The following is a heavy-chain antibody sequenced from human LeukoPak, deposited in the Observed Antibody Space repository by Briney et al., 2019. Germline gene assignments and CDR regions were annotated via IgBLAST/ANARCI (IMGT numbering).Heavy chain of an antibody. D-gene: IGHD3-22*01. CDR1: GHTFTSYY. J-gene: IGHJ3*02. Sequence: ASVKVSCKASGHTFTSYYMHWVRQAPGQGLEWMGIINPSGGNTIYAQKFQGRVTMTRDTSTSTVYMELSSLRSEDTAVYYCARVKSYYYDTSDKDAFDIWGQGTMVTVSS. CDR3: ARVKSYYYDTSDKDAFDI. CDR2: INPSGGNT. V-gene: IGHV1-46*01.